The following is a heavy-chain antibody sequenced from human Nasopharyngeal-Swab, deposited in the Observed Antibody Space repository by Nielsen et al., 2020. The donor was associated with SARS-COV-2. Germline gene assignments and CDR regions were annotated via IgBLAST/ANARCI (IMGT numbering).Heavy chain of an antibody. CDR2: IRYDESDK. J-gene: IGHJ3*01. CDR3: ARESGDYGAFDF. Sequence: GESLKISCAASGFILRSYPMHWVRQAPGEGLEWVAAIRYDESDKYHADSVKGRFTISRDNSKSQLSLQMNSLRPEDTAVYYCARESGDYGAFDFWGQGTVVTVSS. V-gene: IGHV3-30-3*01. D-gene: IGHD4-17*01. CDR1: GFILRSYP.